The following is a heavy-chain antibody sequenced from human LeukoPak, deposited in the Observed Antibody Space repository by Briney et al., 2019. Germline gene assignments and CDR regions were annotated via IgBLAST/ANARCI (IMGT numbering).Heavy chain of an antibody. CDR3: AKSTTVAQRGYFDY. CDR1: GFTFSSYG. J-gene: IGHJ4*02. Sequence: GGSLRLSCAASGFTFSSYGMHWVRQAPAKGLEWVAIISYDGSNKYYADSVKGRFTISRDNSKNTLYLQMNGLRAEDAAVYYCAKSTTVAQRGYFDYWGQGTLVTVSS. V-gene: IGHV3-30*18. D-gene: IGHD4-23*01. CDR2: ISYDGSNK.